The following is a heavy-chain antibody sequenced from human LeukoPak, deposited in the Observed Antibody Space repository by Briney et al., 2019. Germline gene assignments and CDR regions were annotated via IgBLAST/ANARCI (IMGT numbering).Heavy chain of an antibody. CDR2: ISISGYST. CDR3: ARRYDFWSGYYGWFDP. Sequence: GGSLRLSCAASGFTFNNYYMSWIRRAPGKGLEWISYISISGYSTYYADSVKGRFTISRDNAKNSLYLQMNNLRHEDTAFYYCARRYDFWSGYYGWFDPWGQGTLVTVSS. V-gene: IGHV3-11*04. D-gene: IGHD3-3*01. J-gene: IGHJ5*02. CDR1: GFTFNNYY.